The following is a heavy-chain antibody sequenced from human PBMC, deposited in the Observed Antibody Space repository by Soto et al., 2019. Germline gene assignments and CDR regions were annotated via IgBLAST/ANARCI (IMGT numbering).Heavy chain of an antibody. CDR3: AEDLVVVVTALYFDY. J-gene: IGHJ4*02. CDR2: ISGSGGST. Sequence: EVQLLESGGGLVQPGGSLRLSCAASGFTFSSYAMSWVRQAPGKGLEWVSAISGSGGSTYYADSVKGRFTISRDNSKNTLYLQMNSLRAEDTAVYYCAEDLVVVVTALYFDYWGQGTLVTVSS. V-gene: IGHV3-23*01. CDR1: GFTFSSYA. D-gene: IGHD2-21*02.